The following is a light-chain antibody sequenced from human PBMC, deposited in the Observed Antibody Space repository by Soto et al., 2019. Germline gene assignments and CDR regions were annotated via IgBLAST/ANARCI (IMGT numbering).Light chain of an antibody. CDR3: LQDYNYPYT. CDR1: QAIRNE. V-gene: IGKV1-6*01. J-gene: IGKJ2*01. CDR2: GAS. Sequence: AIQMTQSPSSLSASVGDRVTLACRASQAIRNELGWYQQKPGKAPKLLVYGASNLQSGVPSRFSGSGSGTDFTLTISSLQPEDFATYYCLQDYNYPYTFGQGTKLEIK.